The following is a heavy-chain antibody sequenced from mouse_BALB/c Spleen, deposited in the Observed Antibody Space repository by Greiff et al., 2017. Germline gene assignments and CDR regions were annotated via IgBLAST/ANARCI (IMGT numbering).Heavy chain of an antibody. J-gene: IGHJ4*01. CDR2: ISYDGSN. CDR1: GYSITSGYY. V-gene: IGHV3-6*02. D-gene: IGHD1-1*01. Sequence: VQLQQSGPGLVKPSQSLSLTCSVTGYSITSGYYWNWIRQFPGNKLEWMGYISYDGSNNYNPSLKNRISITRDTSKNQFFLKLNSVTTEDTATYYCARDSYYGSSYDAMDYWGQGTSVTVSS. CDR3: ARDSYYGSSYDAMDY.